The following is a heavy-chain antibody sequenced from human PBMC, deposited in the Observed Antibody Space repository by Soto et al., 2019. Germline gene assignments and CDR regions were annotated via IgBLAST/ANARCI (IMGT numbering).Heavy chain of an antibody. J-gene: IGHJ4*02. D-gene: IGHD3-9*01. Sequence: SETLSLTCSVSGVLITTSGYYWGWIRQPPGKGLEWVGSIYYSGSTYYNPSLKSRAAISVDTSKNQFSLKLNSVTAADSAVYFCARLEGLATISYYFDFWGPGALVTVSS. CDR2: IYYSGST. CDR1: GVLITTSGYY. V-gene: IGHV4-39*01. CDR3: ARLEGLATISYYFDF.